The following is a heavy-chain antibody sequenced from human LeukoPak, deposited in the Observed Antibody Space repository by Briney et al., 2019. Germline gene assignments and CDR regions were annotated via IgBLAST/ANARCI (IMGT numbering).Heavy chain of an antibody. CDR2: IYWDDDK. J-gene: IGHJ5*02. CDR3: AHRQKGGWFDP. Sequence: ESGPTLVKPTQTLTLTCTFSGFSLSTSGVGVGWIRQPPGKALEWLALIYWDDDKRYSPSLKSRLTITKATSKNQVVLTMINMGPVDTATYYCAHRQKGGWFDPWGQGTLVTVSS. CDR1: GFSLSTSGVG. V-gene: IGHV2-5*02.